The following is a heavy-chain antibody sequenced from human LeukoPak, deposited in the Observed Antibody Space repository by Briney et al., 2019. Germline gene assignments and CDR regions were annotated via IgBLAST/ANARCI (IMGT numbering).Heavy chain of an antibody. CDR2: IWYDGSNK. J-gene: IGHJ4*02. CDR3: AREIYDYVWGSYRPRYYFDY. D-gene: IGHD3-16*02. V-gene: IGHV3-33*01. CDR1: GFTLSSCG. Sequence: GRSLRLSCAASGFTLSSCGMQWVRQAPGEWLEWVAVIWYDGSNKYYADSVKGRLTISRDNSKNTLYLQMTSLRAEDTAVYYCAREIYDYVWGSYRPRYYFDYWGQGTLVTVSS.